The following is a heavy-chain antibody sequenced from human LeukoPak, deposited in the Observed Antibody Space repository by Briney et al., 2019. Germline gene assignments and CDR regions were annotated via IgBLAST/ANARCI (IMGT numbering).Heavy chain of an antibody. Sequence: GGSLRLSCAASGFTFSSFWLSWVRQAPGKGLEWVANIKHDGSEKNYVDSVKGRFTISRDNAKNSLYLQMNSLRAEDTAVYYCARFHGSFDYWAREPWSPSPQ. CDR2: IKHDGSEK. CDR3: ARFHGSFDY. J-gene: IGHJ4*02. D-gene: IGHD1-26*01. V-gene: IGHV3-7*01. CDR1: GFTFSSFW.